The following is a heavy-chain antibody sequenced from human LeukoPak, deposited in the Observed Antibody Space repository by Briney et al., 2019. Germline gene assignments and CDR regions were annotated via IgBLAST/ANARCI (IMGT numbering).Heavy chain of an antibody. V-gene: IGHV3-48*03. D-gene: IGHD3-10*01. CDR1: GFTSSTYE. J-gene: IGHJ5*02. CDR2: ISSSGTTI. CDR3: AKNGEVLSWFDP. Sequence: GGSLRLSCAASGFTSSTYEMNWVRQAPGRGLEWVSYISSSGTTIYYADSVKGRFTISRDNSKNTLYLQMNSLRAEDTAVYSCAKNGEVLSWFDPWGQGTLVTVSS.